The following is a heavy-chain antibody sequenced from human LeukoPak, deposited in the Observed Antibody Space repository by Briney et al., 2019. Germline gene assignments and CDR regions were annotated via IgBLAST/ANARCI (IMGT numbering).Heavy chain of an antibody. Sequence: SETLSLTCPVSGGSISSYYWSWIRQPAGKGLEWIGRIYTSGSTNYNPSLKSRVTMSVDTSKNQFSLKLSSVTAADTAVYYCARDNMEDYYDSSGYSYWFDPWGQGTLVTVSS. J-gene: IGHJ5*02. CDR1: GGSISSYY. V-gene: IGHV4-4*07. D-gene: IGHD3-22*01. CDR3: ARDNMEDYYDSSGYSYWFDP. CDR2: IYTSGST.